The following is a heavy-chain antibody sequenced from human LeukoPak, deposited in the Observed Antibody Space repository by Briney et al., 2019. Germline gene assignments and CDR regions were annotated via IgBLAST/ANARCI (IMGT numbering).Heavy chain of an antibody. J-gene: IGHJ4*02. D-gene: IGHD4-11*01. CDR2: ISGSGGTT. V-gene: IGHV3-23*01. CDR1: GFIFSSYA. Sequence: GGSLRLSCAASGFIFSSYAMSWVRQAPGKGLEWVSAISGSGGTTYYADPVKGRFTISRDNSKHTLYLQMNSLRAEDTALYYCAKDLGYSNYGIDYWGQGTLVTVSS. CDR3: AKDLGYSNYGIDY.